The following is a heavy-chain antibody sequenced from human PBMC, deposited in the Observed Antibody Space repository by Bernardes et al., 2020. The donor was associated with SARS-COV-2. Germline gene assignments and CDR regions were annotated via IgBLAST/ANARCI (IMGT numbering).Heavy chain of an antibody. Sequence: VGSLSLSCAASGFTFSSYNMNWVRQAPGKGLEWVSYISGDSSTIYYADSVKGRFTISRDNAKNSLFLQMSSLRDEDTAVYYCAPTHIAVAGINFQRWGQGTLVTVSS. D-gene: IGHD6-19*01. CDR2: ISGDSSTI. J-gene: IGHJ1*01. CDR3: APTHIAVAGINFQR. CDR1: GFTFSSYN. V-gene: IGHV3-48*02.